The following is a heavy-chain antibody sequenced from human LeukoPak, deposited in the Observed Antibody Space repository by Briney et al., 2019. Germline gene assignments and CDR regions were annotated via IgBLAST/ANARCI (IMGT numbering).Heavy chain of an antibody. V-gene: IGHV4-34*01. CDR1: GGTFSGYY. CDR2: INPGGST. CDR3: AREDCGGGDCTSFDY. J-gene: IGHJ4*02. Sequence: PSETLSLTCAVYGGTFSGYYWSWIRQSPGKGLEWIGEINPGGSTNYNPSLESRVIISVDTSKNQFSLKMDSVRAADTAVYYCAREDCGGGDCTSFDYWGQGTLVTVSS. D-gene: IGHD2-21*02.